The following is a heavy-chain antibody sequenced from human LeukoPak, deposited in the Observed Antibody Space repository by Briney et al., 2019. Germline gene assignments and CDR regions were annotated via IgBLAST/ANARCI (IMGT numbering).Heavy chain of an antibody. CDR1: GGTFSSYA. CDR3: ARGAVGATTLDY. D-gene: IGHD1-26*01. CDR2: IIPTLGIA. J-gene: IGHJ4*02. V-gene: IGHV1-69*04. Sequence: SVKVSCKASGGTFSSYAINWVRQAPGQGLEWMGRIIPTLGIANYAQTFQGRVTIPADKSTSTAYMELSSLRSEDTAVYYCARGAVGATTLDYWGQGTLVTVSS.